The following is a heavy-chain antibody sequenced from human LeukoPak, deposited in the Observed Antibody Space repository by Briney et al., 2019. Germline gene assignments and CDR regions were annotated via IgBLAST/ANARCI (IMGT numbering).Heavy chain of an antibody. CDR3: ARVDSSNWYDSRGYFDY. D-gene: IGHD6-13*01. CDR1: GGSISTYY. Sequence: SETLSLTCTVAGGSISTYYWSWIRQPPGKGLEWIGYIYYTGSTNYNPSLKSRVTISIDTSKNQFSLKLRSVTAADTAVYYCARVDSSNWYDSRGYFDYWGQGTLVTVSS. CDR2: IYYTGST. V-gene: IGHV4-59*01. J-gene: IGHJ4*02.